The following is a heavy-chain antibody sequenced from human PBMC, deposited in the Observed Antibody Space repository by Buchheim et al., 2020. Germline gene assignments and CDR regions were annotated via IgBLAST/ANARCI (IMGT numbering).Heavy chain of an antibody. J-gene: IGHJ4*02. CDR1: GDSITGYY. D-gene: IGHD3-22*01. V-gene: IGHV4-59*01. CDR3: ARDPLPTSGY. CDR2: IYETGSS. Sequence: QVQLQESGPGLVRPSETLSLTCTVSGDSITGYYWSWIRQPPGKGLEWIGYIYETGSSVYNPSLMSRVTLAIDTSKNQFSLKLSSVTAADTAIYYCARDPLPTSGYWGRG.